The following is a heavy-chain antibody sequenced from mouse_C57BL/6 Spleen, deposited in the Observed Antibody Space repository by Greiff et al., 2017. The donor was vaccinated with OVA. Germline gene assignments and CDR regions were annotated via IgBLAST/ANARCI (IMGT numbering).Heavy chain of an antibody. CDR2: FYPGSGSI. Sequence: QVQLQQSGAELVKPGASVKLSCKASGYTFTEYTIHWVKQRSGQGLEWIGWFYPGSGSIKYNEKFKDKATLTADKSSSTVYMELRRLTSEDSAVYFCARHEDHGNPEYYYAMDYWGQGTSVTVSS. D-gene: IGHD2-1*01. CDR3: ARHEDHGNPEYYYAMDY. J-gene: IGHJ4*01. CDR1: GYTFTEYT. V-gene: IGHV1-62-2*01.